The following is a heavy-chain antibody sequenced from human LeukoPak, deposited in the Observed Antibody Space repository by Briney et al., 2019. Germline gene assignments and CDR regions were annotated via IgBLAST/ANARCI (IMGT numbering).Heavy chain of an antibody. CDR1: GGSIXRYY. D-gene: IGHD1-26*01. J-gene: IGHJ4*02. Sequence: ETLSLTCTVXGGSIXRYYWSWIRQPPGKGLEWIGYIYYSGSTNYNPSLKRRVPISVDTSKNQFSLKLSSVTAADTAVYYCARLSSGSYPVTVDYWGQGTLVTVSS. CDR3: ARLSSGSYPVTVDY. V-gene: IGHV4-59*08. CDR2: IYYSGST.